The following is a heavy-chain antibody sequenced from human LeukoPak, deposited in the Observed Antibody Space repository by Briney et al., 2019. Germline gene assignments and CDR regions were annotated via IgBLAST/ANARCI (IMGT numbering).Heavy chain of an antibody. V-gene: IGHV3-30*18. CDR1: GFTFSSYG. J-gene: IGHJ5*02. CDR2: ISYDGSNK. Sequence: PGRSLRLSCAASGFTFSSYGMHWVRQAPGKGLEWVAVISYDGSNKYYADSVKSRFTISRDNSKNTLYLQMNSLRAEDTAVYYCAKGIAAAEGFDPWGQGTLVTVSS. CDR3: AKGIAAAEGFDP. D-gene: IGHD6-13*01.